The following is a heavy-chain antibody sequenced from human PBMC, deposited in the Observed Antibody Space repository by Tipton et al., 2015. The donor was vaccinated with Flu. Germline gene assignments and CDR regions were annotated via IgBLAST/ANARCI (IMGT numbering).Heavy chain of an antibody. V-gene: IGHV3-7*03. D-gene: IGHD3-3*01. CDR3: ARDHPPSITVLGEITDYFGMDV. Sequence: GSLRLSCAASGFIFSSHWMTWVRQAPGKGLEWVAAIKEDGSEKYYVDSVKGRFTISRDNAENSLYLQMNSLRPEDTAVYYCARDHPPSITVLGEITDYFGMDVWGQGTTVTVSS. CDR1: GFIFSSHW. CDR2: IKEDGSEK. J-gene: IGHJ6*02.